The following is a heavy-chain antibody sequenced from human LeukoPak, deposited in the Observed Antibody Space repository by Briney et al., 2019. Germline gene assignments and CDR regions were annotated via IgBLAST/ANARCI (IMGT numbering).Heavy chain of an antibody. CDR2: IYHSGST. CDR3: ARVVGVPAAIYTVFDY. CDR1: SYSISSGYY. J-gene: IGHJ4*02. D-gene: IGHD2-2*02. Sequence: KPSETLSLTCTVSSYSISSGYYWGWIRQPPGKGLEWIGSIYHSGSTYYNPSLKSRVTISVDTSKNQFSLKLSSVTATDTAVYYCARVVGVPAAIYTVFDYWGQGTLVTVSS. V-gene: IGHV4-38-2*02.